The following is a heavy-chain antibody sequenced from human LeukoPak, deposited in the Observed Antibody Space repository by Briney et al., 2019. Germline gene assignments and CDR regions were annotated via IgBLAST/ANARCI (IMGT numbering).Heavy chain of an antibody. CDR2: ISISGEST. CDR3: AKEEVPNDY. J-gene: IGHJ4*02. Sequence: PGGSLRLSCEVSGFTFSRSAMSWVRQAPGKGLEWVSGISISGESTYYADSVQGRFTIPRDNSKNTLYLQMYNLGVEDTAVFYCAKEEVPNDYWGQGILVTVSS. V-gene: IGHV3-23*01. CDR1: GFTFSRSA.